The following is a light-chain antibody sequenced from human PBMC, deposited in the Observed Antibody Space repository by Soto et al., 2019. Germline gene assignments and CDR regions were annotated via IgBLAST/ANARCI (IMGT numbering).Light chain of an antibody. CDR2: AAS. Sequence: DIQVTQSPSSLSASVGDRVTITCRASQSIEKYLSWYQQLPGKAPKLLIYAASNLQRGVPSRFSGSGSGTEFTLTISNLQPDDFAVYYCQQCFSLPPTLGHGTKVDTK. CDR1: QSIEKY. CDR3: QQCFSLPPT. J-gene: IGKJ1*01. V-gene: IGKV1-39*01.